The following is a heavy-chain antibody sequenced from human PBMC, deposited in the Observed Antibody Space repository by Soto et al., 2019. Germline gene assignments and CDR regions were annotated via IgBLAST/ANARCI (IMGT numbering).Heavy chain of an antibody. CDR2: IYYSGST. Sequence: SETLSLTCTVSGGSISSSSYYWGWIRQPPGKGLEWIGSIYYSGSTYYNPSLKSRVTISVDTSKNQFSLKLSSVTAADTAVYYCARRPLVGATFYYFDYWGQGTLVTVSS. V-gene: IGHV4-39*01. D-gene: IGHD1-26*01. J-gene: IGHJ4*02. CDR1: GGSISSSSYY. CDR3: ARRPLVGATFYYFDY.